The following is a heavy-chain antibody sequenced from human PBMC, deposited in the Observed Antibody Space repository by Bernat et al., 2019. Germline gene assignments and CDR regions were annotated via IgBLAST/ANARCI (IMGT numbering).Heavy chain of an antibody. CDR1: GDSITRDTFH. Sequence: QLQLQESGPGLVEPSETLSLTCTFSGDSITRDTFHWRWIRQPPGKGLEFIAIIYFAGNTYYNPSLKSRVAISVDTSKNQFSVKLKSVTAADTAIYYCARHEGHHDWFDPWGQGNLVTVSS. D-gene: IGHD1-14*01. CDR2: IYFAGNT. V-gene: IGHV4-39*01. CDR3: ARHEGHHDWFDP. J-gene: IGHJ5*02.